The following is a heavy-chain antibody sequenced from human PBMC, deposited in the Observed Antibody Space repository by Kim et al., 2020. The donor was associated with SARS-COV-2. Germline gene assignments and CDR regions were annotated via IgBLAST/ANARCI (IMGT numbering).Heavy chain of an antibody. CDR1: GFTFSTYG. D-gene: IGHD1-26*01. V-gene: IGHV3-74*01. Sequence: GGSLRLSCVASGFTFSTYGMHWVRQAPGEGLVWVSLIKSDGITTSYADSVKGRFTISRDNAKNTLYLQMNSLRAEDTAVYYCVSQLVGTGFWGQGTLVTVSS. J-gene: IGHJ4*02. CDR2: IKSDGITT. CDR3: VSQLVGTGF.